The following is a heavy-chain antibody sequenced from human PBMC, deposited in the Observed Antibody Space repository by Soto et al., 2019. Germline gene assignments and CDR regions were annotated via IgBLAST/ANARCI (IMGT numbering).Heavy chain of an antibody. CDR1: GGTFSSYA. J-gene: IGHJ3*02. CDR2: IIPIFGTA. D-gene: IGHD2-2*01. Sequence: QVQLVQSGAEVKKPGSSVKVSCKASGGTFSSYAISWVRQAPGQGLEWMGGIIPIFGTANYAQKFQGRVTSTADESTSTAYMELSSLRSEDTAGYYCAVSPGDIVLVPAATNEAFDIWGQGTMVTVSS. CDR3: AVSPGDIVLVPAATNEAFDI. V-gene: IGHV1-69*12.